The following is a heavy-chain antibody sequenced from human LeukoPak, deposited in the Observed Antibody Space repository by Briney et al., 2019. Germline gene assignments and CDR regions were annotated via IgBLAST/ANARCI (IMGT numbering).Heavy chain of an antibody. CDR1: GYSFTSYW. Sequence: GESLKISCKGSGYSFTSYWIGWVRQMPGKGLEWMGIIYPGDSDTRYSPSFQGQVTISADKSISTAYLQWSSLKASDTAMYYCAGNLRYSRSWNNWFDPWGQGTLVTVSS. V-gene: IGHV5-51*01. J-gene: IGHJ5*02. D-gene: IGHD6-13*01. CDR3: AGNLRYSRSWNNWFDP. CDR2: IYPGDSDT.